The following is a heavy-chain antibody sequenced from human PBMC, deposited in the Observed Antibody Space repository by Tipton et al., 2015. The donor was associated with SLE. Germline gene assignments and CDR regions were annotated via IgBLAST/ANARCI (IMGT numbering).Heavy chain of an antibody. CDR1: GFTFNNYW. J-gene: IGHJ4*02. CDR2: INHDGSEK. CDR3: ARDLFNSADY. V-gene: IGHV3-7*01. Sequence: SLRLSCAASGFTFNNYWMTWVRQAPGKGLEWVAMINHDGSEKYYVDSMKGRFTISRDNAKNSLFLQMNSLRGEDTAVYYCARDLFNSADYWGQGTLVTVSS. D-gene: IGHD4-11*01.